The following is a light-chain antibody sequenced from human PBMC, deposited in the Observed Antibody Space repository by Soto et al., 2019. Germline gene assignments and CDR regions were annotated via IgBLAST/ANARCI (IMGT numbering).Light chain of an antibody. CDR3: QQYIDSART. J-gene: IGKJ1*01. Sequence: EIILTQSPGTLALSPGDGATLSCRASQTVNRNYLAWYHQSPGQPPRLLIYGVSKRDSGVLDRFSGDGSGTAFTLTIGRLDPGDFGVYYCQQYIDSARTFGQGTRVEVK. V-gene: IGKV3-20*01. CDR2: GVS. CDR1: QTVNRNY.